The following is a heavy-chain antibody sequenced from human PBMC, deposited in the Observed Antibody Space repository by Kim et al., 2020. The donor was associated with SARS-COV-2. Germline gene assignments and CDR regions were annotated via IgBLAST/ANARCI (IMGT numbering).Heavy chain of an antibody. CDR3: ARVGGSGSYTPSYFDY. D-gene: IGHD3-10*01. Sequence: SVKSRITINPDTSKNQFSLQLNSVTPEDTAVYYCARVGGSGSYTPSYFDYWGQGTLVTVSS. V-gene: IGHV6-1*01. J-gene: IGHJ4*02.